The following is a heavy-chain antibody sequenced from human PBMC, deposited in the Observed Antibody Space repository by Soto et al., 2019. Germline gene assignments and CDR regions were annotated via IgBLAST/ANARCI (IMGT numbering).Heavy chain of an antibody. CDR2: ISYDGSNK. J-gene: IGHJ5*02. Sequence: PGGSLRLSCAASGFTFSSYGMLWVRQAPGKGLEWVAVISYDGSNKYYADSVKGRFTISRDNSKNTLYLQMNSLRAEDTAVYYCAKERRPNWFDPWGQGTLVTVSS. V-gene: IGHV3-30*18. CDR1: GFTFSSYG. CDR3: AKERRPNWFDP.